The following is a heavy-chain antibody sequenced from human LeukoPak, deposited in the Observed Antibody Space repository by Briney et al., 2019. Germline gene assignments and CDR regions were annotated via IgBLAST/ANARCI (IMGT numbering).Heavy chain of an antibody. Sequence: PGGSLRLSCAASGFTFSAYWMSWVRQAPGKGLQWVANIKEDGREIYYLESVKGRFTISRDNVKNSLFLQMNSLRAEDTAVYYCAREAATLGSLDYWGQGMLVTVSS. CDR1: GFTFSAYW. V-gene: IGHV3-7*01. J-gene: IGHJ4*02. D-gene: IGHD2-15*01. CDR3: AREAATLGSLDY. CDR2: IKEDGREI.